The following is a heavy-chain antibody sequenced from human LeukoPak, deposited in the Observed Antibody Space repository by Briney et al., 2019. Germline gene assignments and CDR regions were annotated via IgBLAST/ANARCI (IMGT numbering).Heavy chain of an antibody. D-gene: IGHD3-22*01. Sequence: GGSLRLSCAASGFTFSRYEMNWVRQAPGKGLEWLSYISSSGSTMYYADSVKGRITISRDNAKNSLYLQMNSLRAEDTAVYYCAKDRDSSGYYDYWGQGTLVTVSS. CDR1: GFTFSRYE. CDR3: AKDRDSSGYYDY. CDR2: ISSSGSTM. J-gene: IGHJ4*02. V-gene: IGHV3-48*03.